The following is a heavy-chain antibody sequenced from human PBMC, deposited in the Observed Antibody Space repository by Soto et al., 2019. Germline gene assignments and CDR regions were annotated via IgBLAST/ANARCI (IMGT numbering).Heavy chain of an antibody. CDR3: ARGKFWFGELSDY. CDR2: INHSGST. D-gene: IGHD3-10*01. V-gene: IGHV4-34*01. Sequence: QVQLQQWGAGLLKPSETLSLTCAVYGGSFSGYYWSWIRQPPGKGLEWIGEINHSGSTNYNPSLKSRVTISVDTSKNQFSLKLSSVTAADTAVYYCARGKFWFGELSDYWGQGTLVTVSS. J-gene: IGHJ4*02. CDR1: GGSFSGYY.